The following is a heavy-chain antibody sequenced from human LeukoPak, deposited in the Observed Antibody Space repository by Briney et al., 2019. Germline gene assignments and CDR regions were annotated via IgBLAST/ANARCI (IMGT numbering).Heavy chain of an antibody. D-gene: IGHD6-6*01. CDR2: ISSSSSYI. J-gene: IGHJ4*02. Sequence: GGSLRLSCAASGFTFSSYSMNWVRQAPGKGLEWVSSISSSSSYIYYADSVKGRFTISRDNAKNSPYLQMNSLRAEDTAVYYCARGGARRLDYWGQGTLVTVSS. CDR1: GFTFSSYS. V-gene: IGHV3-21*01. CDR3: ARGGARRLDY.